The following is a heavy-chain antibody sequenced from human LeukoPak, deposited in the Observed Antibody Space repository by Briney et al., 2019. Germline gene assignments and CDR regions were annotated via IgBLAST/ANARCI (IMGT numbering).Heavy chain of an antibody. D-gene: IGHD6-13*01. V-gene: IGHV4-39*07. Sequence: PSETLSLTCTVSGGSISSSSYYWGWIRQPPGKGLEWIGSIYYSGSTYYNPSLKSRVTISVDTSKNQFSLKLSSVTAADTAVYYCASILYSSSWYYYYYYMDVWGKGTTVTISS. CDR1: GGSISSSSYY. CDR3: ASILYSSSWYYYYYYMDV. CDR2: IYYSGST. J-gene: IGHJ6*03.